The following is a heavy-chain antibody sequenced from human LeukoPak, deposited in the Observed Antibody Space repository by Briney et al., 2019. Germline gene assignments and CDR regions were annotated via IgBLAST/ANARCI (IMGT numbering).Heavy chain of an antibody. CDR2: INPNSGRT. Sequence: GWINPNSGRTNYAQKFQGRVPMTRDTSISTAYMELSRLRSDDTAVYYCARGSYGRNWFDPWGQGTLVTVSS. CDR3: ARGSYGRNWFDP. J-gene: IGHJ5*02. D-gene: IGHD5-18*01. V-gene: IGHV1-2*02.